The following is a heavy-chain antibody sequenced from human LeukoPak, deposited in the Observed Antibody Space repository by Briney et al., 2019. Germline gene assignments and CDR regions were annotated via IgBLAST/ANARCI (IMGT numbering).Heavy chain of an antibody. J-gene: IGHJ4*02. V-gene: IGHV4-39*07. CDR1: GASIDSGTYY. CDR2: IYYSGNT. CDR3: ARLPPSERRTGAGRTIDY. Sequence: SETLSLTCTFSGASIDSGTYYWGWIRQPPGKGLEWIGSIYYSGNTYYTPSLKSRVTISLDTSKNQFSLKLTSVTAADTAVYYCARLPPSERRTGAGRTIDYWGQGTLVTVSS. D-gene: IGHD6-19*01.